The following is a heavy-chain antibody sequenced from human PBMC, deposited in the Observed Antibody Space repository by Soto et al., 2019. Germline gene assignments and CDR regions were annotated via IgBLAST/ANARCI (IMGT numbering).Heavy chain of an antibody. D-gene: IGHD6-6*01. CDR3: TGDGETWRSSSHEVGDD. CDR1: GGTFSSYA. V-gene: IGHV1-69*05. J-gene: IGHJ4*02. CDR2: IIPIFGTT. Sequence: GASVKVSCKASGGTFSSYAISWLRQAPGQGFEWMGGIIPIFGTTYYADSVKGRFTISRDNSKNTLYLQMSSLRAEDTAVYYCTGDGETWRSSSHEVGDDWGQGTQVTFSS.